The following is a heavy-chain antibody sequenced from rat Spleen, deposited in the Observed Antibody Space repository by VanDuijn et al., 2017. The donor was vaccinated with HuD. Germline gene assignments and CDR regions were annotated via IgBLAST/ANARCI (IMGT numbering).Heavy chain of an antibody. CDR3: ARDSTYPWGYFDF. D-gene: IGHD1-9*01. Sequence: QEQLKESGPGLVQPSQTLSLTCTVSGFSLSSNSVSWIRQPPGEGLEWMGIIWSNGGTDYNSAFISRLSISRDTSKSQVFLKMNSLQTEDTATYYCARDSTYPWGYFDFWGPGTMVTVSS. V-gene: IGHV2-47*01. CDR2: IWSNGGT. J-gene: IGHJ1*01. CDR1: GFSLSSNS.